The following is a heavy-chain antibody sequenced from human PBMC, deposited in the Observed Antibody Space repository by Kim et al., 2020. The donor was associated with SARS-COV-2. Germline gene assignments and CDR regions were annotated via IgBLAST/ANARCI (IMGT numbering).Heavy chain of an antibody. J-gene: IGHJ6*01. D-gene: IGHD3-3*01. Sequence: GGSLRLSCAASGFTFSTYAMHWVRQAPGKGLECVAAITNDGGNKDYADSVKGRFTISRDNSKNTLYLQMNSLRPEDTAVYYCAKSLGSGVLIFVYCGMD. CDR2: ITNDGGNK. CDR3: AKSLGSGVLIFVYCGMD. CDR1: GFTFSTYA. V-gene: IGHV3-30*18.